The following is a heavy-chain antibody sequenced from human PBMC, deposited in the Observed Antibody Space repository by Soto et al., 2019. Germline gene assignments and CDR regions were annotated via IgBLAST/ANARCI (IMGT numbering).Heavy chain of an antibody. CDR3: SRGSFGYYGP. CDR1: GFRFSEHA. D-gene: IGHD2-2*03. V-gene: IGHV3-49*04. Sequence: DVQLVESGGGLVAPGRSLRLSCNCSGFRFSEHAMTWVRQAPGKGLEWVGFIRNTPYGGTTDYAASARGRFTISRDDSASIAYLQMNSLKTEDSGLYYCSRGSFGYYGPWGPGTLVTVSA. J-gene: IGHJ5*02. CDR2: IRNTPYGGTT.